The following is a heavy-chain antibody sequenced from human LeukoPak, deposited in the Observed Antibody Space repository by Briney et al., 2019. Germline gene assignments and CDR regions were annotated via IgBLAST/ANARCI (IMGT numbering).Heavy chain of an antibody. Sequence: SVKLSCKASGGTFSIYAISWVRQAPGQPPEWRGGIIPIFGTANYAQKLQGRVTITADESTSTAYMELSSLRSEDTAVYYCARGGSGWSNFDYWGQGTLVTVPS. V-gene: IGHV1-69*13. D-gene: IGHD6-19*01. CDR3: ARGGSGWSNFDY. CDR2: IIPIFGTA. CDR1: GGTFSIYA. J-gene: IGHJ4*02.